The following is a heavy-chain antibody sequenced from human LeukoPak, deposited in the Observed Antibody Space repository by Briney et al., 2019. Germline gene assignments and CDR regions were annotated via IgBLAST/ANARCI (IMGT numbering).Heavy chain of an antibody. CDR2: ISSSSSYI. J-gene: IGHJ6*03. CDR1: GFTVSTSY. CDR3: GIVWDYMDV. V-gene: IGHV3-21*01. Sequence: GGSLRLSCAASGFTVSTSYMNWLRQAPGKGLGWVSSISSSSSYIYYADSVKGRFTISRDNDKNSLYLQINSLRAEDTAVYYCGIVWDYMDVWGKGTTVTVSS. D-gene: IGHD2-8*01.